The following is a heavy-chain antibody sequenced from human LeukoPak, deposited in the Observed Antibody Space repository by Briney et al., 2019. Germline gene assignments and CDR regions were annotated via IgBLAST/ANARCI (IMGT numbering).Heavy chain of an antibody. Sequence: ASVKVSCKASGYTFSGYYMHWVRQAPGQGLEWMGWINPNSGGTYYAQKFQGRVTMTRDTSISTAYMELSGLTSDDTAVYYCARPYCSGGSCHDYFDYWGQGTLVTVSS. CDR2: INPNSGGT. CDR1: GYTFSGYY. CDR3: ARPYCSGGSCHDYFDY. V-gene: IGHV1-2*02. J-gene: IGHJ4*02. D-gene: IGHD2-15*01.